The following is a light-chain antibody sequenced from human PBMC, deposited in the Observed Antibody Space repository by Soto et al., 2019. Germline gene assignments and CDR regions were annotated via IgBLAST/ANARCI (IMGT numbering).Light chain of an antibody. CDR1: QSVLYSSSNKNF. V-gene: IGKV4-1*01. Sequence: DIVMTQSPDSLAVSLGERATINCKSSQSVLYSSSNKNFLAWYQQKPGHPPKLLIYWASTRESGVPDRFSGSGSGTDFSLTISSLQAEDVAVYSCQQYYDTQITFGGGTTVEIK. CDR3: QQYYDTQIT. CDR2: WAS. J-gene: IGKJ4*01.